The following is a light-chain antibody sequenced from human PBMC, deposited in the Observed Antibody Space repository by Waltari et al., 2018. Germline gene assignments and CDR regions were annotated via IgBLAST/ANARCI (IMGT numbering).Light chain of an antibody. V-gene: IGLV2-23*02. CDR1: TRDIGTYDV. CDR3: CSFANDSRV. Sequence: QSALTQPASVSGSPGQSITISCTGTTRDIGTYDVVSWFQQRPGKAPQRLISEVSKRPSQISQRFSGSKSGNTASLTISGLQAEDEADYYCCSFANDSRVFGGGTKVTVL. CDR2: EVS. J-gene: IGLJ3*02.